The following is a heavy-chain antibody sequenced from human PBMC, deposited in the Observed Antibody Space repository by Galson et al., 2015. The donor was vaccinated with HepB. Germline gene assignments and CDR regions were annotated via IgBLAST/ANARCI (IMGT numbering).Heavy chain of an antibody. CDR1: GFTFSGSG. V-gene: IGHV3-73*01. J-gene: IGHJ5*02. D-gene: IGHD5-24*01. CDR2: ISTKANNYAT. Sequence: SLRLSCAASGFTFSGSGVQWVRQAPGKGLEWVGLISTKANNYATAYAASVKGRFTISRDDSKNTAYLQMNSLKTEDTAVYYCSRLGDGYIAPWGQGTRVTVSS. CDR3: SRLGDGYIAP.